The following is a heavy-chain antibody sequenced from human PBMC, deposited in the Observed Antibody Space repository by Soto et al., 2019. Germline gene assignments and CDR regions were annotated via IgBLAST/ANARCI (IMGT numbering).Heavy chain of an antibody. V-gene: IGHV2-5*02. Sequence: QITLKESGPTLVKPTQTLTLTCSFSGFSLSAVGVGVGWIRQPPGKALEWLALIYWDDDKRYSPSLKSRLTITTDTSKNQVGLTRTNSDPVDTATYYCAHAFDWGEGRFDYWGQGTLVTVSS. CDR1: GFSLSAVGVG. J-gene: IGHJ4*02. D-gene: IGHD3-9*01. CDR3: AHAFDWGEGRFDY. CDR2: IYWDDDK.